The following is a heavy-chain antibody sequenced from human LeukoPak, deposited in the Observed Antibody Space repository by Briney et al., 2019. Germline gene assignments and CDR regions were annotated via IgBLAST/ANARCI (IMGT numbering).Heavy chain of an antibody. D-gene: IGHD3-3*01. CDR2: VHYSGSI. CDR1: GGSLSGYY. Sequence: SETLSLTCAVFGGSLSGYYWSWVRQAPGKGPEWLGEVHYSGSINYNPSLESRVTISADASKNQFSLKLTSLTAADTAIYYCARGVDSAKVGFGGQGALVTVSS. V-gene: IGHV4-34*01. J-gene: IGHJ4*02. CDR3: ARGVDSAKVGF.